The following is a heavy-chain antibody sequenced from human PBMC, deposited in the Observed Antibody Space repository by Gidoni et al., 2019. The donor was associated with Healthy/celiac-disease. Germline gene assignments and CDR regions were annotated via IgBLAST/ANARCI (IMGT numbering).Heavy chain of an antibody. V-gene: IGHV3-64*01. Sequence: EVQLVEAGGGLVQPGGSLRLSCAASGFTFSNYAMHWVRQAPGKGLENVSAISSYGGSTYYANSVKGRFTLSRDNSKNTLDLQMGNLGTEDMAVYYRSREQDGGTSFYHLGQGTLVTVSS. J-gene: IGHJ4*02. CDR2: ISSYGGST. D-gene: IGHD2-15*01. CDR3: SREQDGGTSFYH. CDR1: GFTFSNYA.